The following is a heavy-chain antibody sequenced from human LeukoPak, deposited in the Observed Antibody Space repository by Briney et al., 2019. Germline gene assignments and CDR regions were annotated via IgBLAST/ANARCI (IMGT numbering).Heavy chain of an antibody. CDR3: ATTFAFDI. J-gene: IGHJ3*02. D-gene: IGHD3-16*01. Sequence: PGGSLRLSCAASGFTFSNYAMSWVRQAPGKGLEWVSSISSSSGSTNYADSVKGRFTISRDNSKNTVYPQMNSLRAEDTAVYYCATTFAFDIWGQGTMVTVSS. CDR1: GFTFSNYA. CDR2: ISSSSGST. V-gene: IGHV3-23*01.